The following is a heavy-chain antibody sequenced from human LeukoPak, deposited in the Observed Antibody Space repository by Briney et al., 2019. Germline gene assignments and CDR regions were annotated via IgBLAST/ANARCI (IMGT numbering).Heavy chain of an antibody. Sequence: SQTLSLTCTVSGGSISSGDYYWSWIRQPPGKGLEWIGYIYYSGSTYYNPSLKSRVTISVDTSKNQFSLKLSSVTAADTAVYYCARWLNWSGYYKGGYHFDYWGQGTLVTVSS. J-gene: IGHJ4*02. CDR3: ARWLNWSGYYKGGYHFDY. CDR2: IYYSGST. D-gene: IGHD3-3*01. CDR1: GGSISSGDYY. V-gene: IGHV4-30-4*08.